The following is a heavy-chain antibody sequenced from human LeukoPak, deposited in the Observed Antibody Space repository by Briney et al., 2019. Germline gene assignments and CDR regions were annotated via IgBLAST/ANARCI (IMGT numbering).Heavy chain of an antibody. CDR2: IYYSGST. J-gene: IGHJ6*03. Sequence: SETLSLTCTVSGGSISSSSYYWGWIRQPPGKGLEWIGYIYYSGSTNYNPSLKSRVTISVDTSKNQFSLKLSSVTAADTAVYYCARSRTSSSSFRYYYYYMDVWGKGTTVTVSS. D-gene: IGHD6-6*01. CDR1: GGSISSSSYY. V-gene: IGHV4-61*05. CDR3: ARSRTSSSSFRYYYYYMDV.